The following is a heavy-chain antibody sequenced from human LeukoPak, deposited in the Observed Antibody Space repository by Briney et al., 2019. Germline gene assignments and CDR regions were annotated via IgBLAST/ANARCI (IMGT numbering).Heavy chain of an antibody. CDR3: AKDWTPMTTVTTAAVY. J-gene: IGHJ4*02. D-gene: IGHD4-17*01. CDR2: ISGSGGKT. Sequence: PGGSLRLSCAASGFTFSNYAMSWVRQPPGKGLEWVSGISGSGGKTDYGDSVKGRFTISRDNCKNTLYLQMNSLRAEDTAVYYCAKDWTPMTTVTTAAVYWGQGTLVTVSS. CDR1: GFTFSNYA. V-gene: IGHV3-23*01.